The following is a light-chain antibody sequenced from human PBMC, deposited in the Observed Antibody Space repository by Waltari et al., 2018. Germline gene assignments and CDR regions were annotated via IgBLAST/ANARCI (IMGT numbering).Light chain of an antibody. CDR3: QHYNNWPRT. V-gene: IGKV3-15*01. CDR1: QSVTSN. CDR2: GAS. Sequence: ETVMTQSPATLSVSPGESATLSCRSSQSVTSNLAWYQQKPGQAPRLLIYGASTRATVIPARFSGSGSATEFTLTISSLQSEDFAVYYCQHYNNWPRTFGQGTKVEIK. J-gene: IGKJ1*01.